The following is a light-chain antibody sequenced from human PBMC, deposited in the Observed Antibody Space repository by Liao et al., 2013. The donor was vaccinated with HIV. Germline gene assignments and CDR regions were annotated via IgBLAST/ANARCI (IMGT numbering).Light chain of an antibody. CDR2: QDR. Sequence: SYELTQSPSVSVSPGQTASITCSGDKLGHKYASWYQQKPGQSPVLVIYQDRKRPSGIPERFSGSNSGNTATLTISGTQAMDEADYYCQAWDSSTVVFGGGTKLTVL. J-gene: IGLJ3*02. CDR1: KLGHKY. CDR3: QAWDSSTVV. V-gene: IGLV3-1*01.